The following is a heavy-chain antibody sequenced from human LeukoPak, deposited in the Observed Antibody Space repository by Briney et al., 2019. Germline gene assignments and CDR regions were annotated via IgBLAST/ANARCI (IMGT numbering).Heavy chain of an antibody. CDR3: ARSPDYGDSDNWFDP. CDR2: INPNSGGT. D-gene: IGHD4-17*01. CDR1: GYTFTGYY. V-gene: IGHV1-2*02. J-gene: IGHJ5*02. Sequence: ASVKVSCKASGYTFTGYYMHWVRQAPGQGLEWMGWINPNSGGTNYAQKFQGRVTMTRDTSISTAYMELSRLRSDDTAVYYCARSPDYGDSDNWFDPWGQGTLVTVSS.